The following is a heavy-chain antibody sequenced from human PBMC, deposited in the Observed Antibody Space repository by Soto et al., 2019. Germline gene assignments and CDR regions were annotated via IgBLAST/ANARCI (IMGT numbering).Heavy chain of an antibody. CDR3: ARDPSGYANGAFDI. D-gene: IGHD5-12*01. CDR1: GGSISSYY. CDR2: IYYSGST. V-gene: IGHV4-59*01. Sequence: SETLSLTCTVSGGSISSYYWSWIRQPPGKGLEWIGYIYYSGSTNYNPSLKSRVTISVDTSKNQFSLKLSSVTAADTAVYYCARDPSGYANGAFDIWGQGTMVTVSS. J-gene: IGHJ3*02.